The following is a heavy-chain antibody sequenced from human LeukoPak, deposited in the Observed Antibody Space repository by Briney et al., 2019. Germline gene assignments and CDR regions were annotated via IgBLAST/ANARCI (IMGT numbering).Heavy chain of an antibody. V-gene: IGHV3-30*18. Sequence: GGSLRLSCAASGFTFSSFGMHWVRQAPGKGLEWVAVISYDGSNKYYAASVKGRFTISRDNSKNALYLQMNSLRAEDTAVYYCAKDRLPWYSSYFGMDVWGQGTTVTVSS. J-gene: IGHJ6*02. CDR3: AKDRLPWYSSYFGMDV. D-gene: IGHD6-13*01. CDR2: ISYDGSNK. CDR1: GFTFSSFG.